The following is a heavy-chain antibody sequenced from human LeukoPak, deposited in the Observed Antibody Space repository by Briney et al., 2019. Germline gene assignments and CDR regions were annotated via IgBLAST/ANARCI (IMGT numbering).Heavy chain of an antibody. D-gene: IGHD1-26*01. CDR1: GYTFTSYD. CDR2: MNPNSGNT. Sequence: ASVKVSCKASGYTFTSYDINWVLQATGQGLEWMGWMNPNSGNTGYAQKFQGRVTMTRNTSISTAYMELSSLRSEDTAVYYCARGVGATPYYYYYMDVWGKGTTVTVSS. V-gene: IGHV1-8*01. J-gene: IGHJ6*03. CDR3: ARGVGATPYYYYYMDV.